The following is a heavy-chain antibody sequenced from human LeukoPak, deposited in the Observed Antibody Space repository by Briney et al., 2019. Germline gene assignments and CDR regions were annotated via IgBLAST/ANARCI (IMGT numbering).Heavy chain of an antibody. Sequence: SETLSLTCAVSGVSFNDYYWSWVRQTPGRGLEWIGEINHSGYTNDSPSLKGRVTLSIDTSRKQFSLNLRSVTVAVTGIYYCTRMTTGHDYWGQGTLVTVSS. CDR2: INHSGYT. CDR1: GVSFNDYY. D-gene: IGHD4-17*01. CDR3: TRMTTGHDY. V-gene: IGHV4-34*01. J-gene: IGHJ4*02.